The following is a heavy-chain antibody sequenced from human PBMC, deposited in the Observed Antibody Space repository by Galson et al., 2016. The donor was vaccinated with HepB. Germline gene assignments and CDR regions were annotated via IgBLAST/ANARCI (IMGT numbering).Heavy chain of an antibody. J-gene: IGHJ3*01. V-gene: IGHV3-11*06. CDR3: ASPSGRYSVHTFDL. CDR2: ISPSTTHI. CDR1: GFTFSNYY. Sequence: SLRLSCAASGFTFSNYYMSWIRQAPGKGLEWVAYISPSTTHINYADSVMGRFTVSRDNAKNSLYLQMNSLGAEDTAVYYCASPSGRYSVHTFDLWGQGTRVTVSS. D-gene: IGHD1-26*01.